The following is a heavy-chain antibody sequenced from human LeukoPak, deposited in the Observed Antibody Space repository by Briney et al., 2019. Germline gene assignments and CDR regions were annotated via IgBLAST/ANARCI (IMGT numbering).Heavy chain of an antibody. CDR3: AKATYYYGSGSPWYFDY. D-gene: IGHD3-10*01. J-gene: IGHJ4*02. CDR1: GFTFDDYA. CDR2: ISWNSGSI. Sequence: PGGSLRLSCAASGFTFDDYAMHWVRQTPGKGLEWVSGISWNSGSIGYADSVKGRFTISRDNAKNSLYLQMNSLRAEDTALYYCAKATYYYGSGSPWYFDYWGQGTLVTVSS. V-gene: IGHV3-9*01.